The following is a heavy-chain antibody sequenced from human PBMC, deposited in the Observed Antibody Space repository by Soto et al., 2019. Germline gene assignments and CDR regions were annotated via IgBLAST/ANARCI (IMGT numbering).Heavy chain of an antibody. V-gene: IGHV1-8*02. J-gene: IGHJ4*02. Sequence: ASVKVSCKASGYSFGNYEINWVRQASGQGLEWMGWMGPSSGNTGFAQKFQGRVTLTTNFSSSTAYMELRGLTSEDSAVYYCAKGDIAARPYYFDYWGQGTLVTVSS. CDR2: MGPSSGNT. CDR3: AKGDIAARPYYFDY. D-gene: IGHD6-6*01. CDR1: GYSFGNYE.